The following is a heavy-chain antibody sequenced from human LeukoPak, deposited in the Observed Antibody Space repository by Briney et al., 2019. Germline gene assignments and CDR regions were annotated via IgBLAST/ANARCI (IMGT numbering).Heavy chain of an antibody. D-gene: IGHD3-10*01. J-gene: IGHJ3*02. CDR2: ISSSSSI. CDR1: GFTFSRYS. Sequence: GGSLRLSCAASGFTFSRYSMNWVRQAPGKGLEWVSYISSSSSIYYADSVKGRFTISRDNSKNTLYLQMNSLRAEDTAVYYCARVVLWFGELFDAFDIWGQGTMVTVSS. V-gene: IGHV3-48*01. CDR3: ARVVLWFGELFDAFDI.